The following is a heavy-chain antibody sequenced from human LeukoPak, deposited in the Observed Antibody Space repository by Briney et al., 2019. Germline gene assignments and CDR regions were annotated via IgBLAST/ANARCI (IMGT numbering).Heavy chain of an antibody. CDR3: ARSSTTTHSSSWYFGFDY. D-gene: IGHD6-13*01. CDR1: GGSISSGGYY. Sequence: SQTLSLTCTVSGGSISSGGYYWSWIRQHPGKGLEWSGYLYYSGSTYYNPSLKSRVTISVDTSKNQFSLKLSSVTAADTAVYYCARSSTTTHSSSWYFGFDYWGPGTLVTVSS. CDR2: LYYSGST. J-gene: IGHJ4*02. V-gene: IGHV4-31*03.